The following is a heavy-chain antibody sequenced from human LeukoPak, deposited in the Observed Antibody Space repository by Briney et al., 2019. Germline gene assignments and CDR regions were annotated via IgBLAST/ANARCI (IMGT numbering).Heavy chain of an antibody. CDR2: ISSSGSTI. V-gene: IGHV3-48*03. CDR3: ARRKRSDYYYYYRMDV. CDR1: GFTFSSYE. J-gene: IGHJ6*02. Sequence: GGSLRLSCAASGFTFSSYEMNWVRQAPGKGLEWVSYISSSGSTIYYADSVKGRFTISRDNAKNSLYLQMNSLRAEDTAVYYCARRKRSDYYYYYRMDVWGQGTTVTVSS. D-gene: IGHD1-14*01.